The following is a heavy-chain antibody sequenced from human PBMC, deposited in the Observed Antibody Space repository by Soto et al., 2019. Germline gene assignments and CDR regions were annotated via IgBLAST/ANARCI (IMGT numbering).Heavy chain of an antibody. Sequence: SVKVSCKASGGTFSSYAISCVRQAPGQGLEWMGGIIPIFGTADYAQKFQGRVTITADESTSTAYMELTSLRSEDTAVYYCAREISGSGPIWGQGTMVTVSS. D-gene: IGHD1-26*01. CDR3: AREISGSGPI. V-gene: IGHV1-69*13. CDR1: GGTFSSYA. J-gene: IGHJ3*02. CDR2: IIPIFGTA.